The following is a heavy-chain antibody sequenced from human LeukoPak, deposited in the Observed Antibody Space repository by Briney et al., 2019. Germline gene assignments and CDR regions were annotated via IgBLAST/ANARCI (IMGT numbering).Heavy chain of an antibody. J-gene: IGHJ4*02. CDR2: IYYSGST. CDR3: ARHEGMVAASFDY. D-gene: IGHD2-15*01. CDR1: GGSMSSTSY. V-gene: IGHV4-39*01. Sequence: PSETLSLTCTVSGGSMSSTSYWGWIRQPPGKGLEWIGSIYYSGSTYYHPSLKSRVTISVDTSNNLFSLKLTSVTAADTAVYYCARHEGMVAASFDYWGQGTLVTVS.